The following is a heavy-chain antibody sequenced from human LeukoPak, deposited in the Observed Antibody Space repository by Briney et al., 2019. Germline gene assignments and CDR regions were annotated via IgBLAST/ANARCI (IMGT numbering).Heavy chain of an antibody. J-gene: IGHJ6*03. Sequence: ASVKVSCKASGGTFSGYAISWVRQAPGQGLEWMGGIIPIFGTANYAQKFQGRVTITADKSTSTAYMELSSLRSEDTAVYYCASGDDYGDYGDPYYYYYMDVWGKGTTVTVSS. D-gene: IGHD4-17*01. V-gene: IGHV1-69*06. CDR2: IIPIFGTA. CDR3: ASGDDYGDYGDPYYYYYMDV. CDR1: GGTFSGYA.